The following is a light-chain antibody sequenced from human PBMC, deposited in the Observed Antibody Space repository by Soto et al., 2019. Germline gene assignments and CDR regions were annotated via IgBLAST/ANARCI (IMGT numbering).Light chain of an antibody. J-gene: IGLJ1*01. Sequence: QSALTQPASVSGSPGQSITISCTGTSSDVGGYNYVSWYHLHPGKAPKLMIYEVSYRPSGVSNRFSGSKSGNTASLTISGLQAADEADYYCSSYTSSSSYVFGTGTKVTVL. V-gene: IGLV2-14*01. CDR1: SSDVGGYNY. CDR2: EVS. CDR3: SSYTSSSSYV.